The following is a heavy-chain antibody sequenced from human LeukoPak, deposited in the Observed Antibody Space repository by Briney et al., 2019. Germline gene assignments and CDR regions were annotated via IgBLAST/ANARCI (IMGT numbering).Heavy chain of an antibody. V-gene: IGHV1-18*01. CDR1: GYTFTSYG. CDR2: ISAYNGNT. CDR3: ARDRDQDYYDSSGLDFDY. D-gene: IGHD3-22*01. J-gene: IGHJ4*02. Sequence: ASVKVSCKASGYTFTSYGISWVRQAPEQGLEWMGWISAYNGNTNYAQKLQGRVTMTTDTSTSTAYMELRSLRSDDTAVYYCARDRDQDYYDSSGLDFDYWGQGTLVTVSS.